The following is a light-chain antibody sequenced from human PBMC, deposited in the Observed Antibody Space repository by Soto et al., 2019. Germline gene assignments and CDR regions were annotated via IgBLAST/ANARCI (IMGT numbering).Light chain of an antibody. CDR3: QQYNSYPLT. Sequence: DIQMTQSPSTLSASVGDRVTITCRASQSISSWLAWYQQKPGKAPKLLIYKASTLESGVPSRFSGSASGTEFTLTISSLQPDVFATYYCQQYNSYPLTFGGGTKVEIK. V-gene: IGKV1-5*03. J-gene: IGKJ4*01. CDR1: QSISSW. CDR2: KAS.